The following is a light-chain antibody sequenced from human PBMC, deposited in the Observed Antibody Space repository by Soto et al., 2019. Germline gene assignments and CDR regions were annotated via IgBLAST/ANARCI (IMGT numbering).Light chain of an antibody. V-gene: IGLV2-14*01. J-gene: IGLJ1*01. CDR2: GVT. CDR1: SSDVGAYYS. CDR3: RLYTSGSSHYV. Sequence: QSVLTQPASVSGSPGQSITISCTGTSSDVGAYYSVSWYQHHPGKAPKLIIYGVTNRPSGVSNRFSGSTSGNTASLTISGLKAEDEAEYHWRLYTSGSSHYVFGTGTTVTVL.